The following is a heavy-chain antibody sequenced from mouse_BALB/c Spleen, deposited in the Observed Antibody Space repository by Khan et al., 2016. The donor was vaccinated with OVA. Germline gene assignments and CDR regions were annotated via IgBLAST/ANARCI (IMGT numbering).Heavy chain of an antibody. CDR2: IYTGSNNT. J-gene: IGHJ3*01. CDR3: AREWGAWFPY. V-gene: IGHV1-77*01. CDR1: GYTFTDYN. Sequence: QVQLKESGAELARPGASVKLSCKASGYTFTDYNINWVKQRTGQGLEWIGEIYTGSNNTYYNEKFKGKATLTADKSSSTAYMQLSSLTSEDSAVYVCAREWGAWFPYWGQGTLVTVSA.